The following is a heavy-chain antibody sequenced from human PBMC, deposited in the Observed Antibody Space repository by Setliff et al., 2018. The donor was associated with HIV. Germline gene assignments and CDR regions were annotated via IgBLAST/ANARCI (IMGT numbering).Heavy chain of an antibody. J-gene: IGHJ5*02. CDR1: GDSFNTYT. Sequence: SVKVSCKASGDSFNTYTFSWVRQAPGQGLEWMGGIIPVSAAANYPQKFEGRVTITTDASTTTAYMELSSLTSEDTALYYCARGNVYGGLERYNWFDPWGRGTLVTVSS. V-gene: IGHV1-69*05. CDR2: IIPVSAAA. D-gene: IGHD2-15*01. CDR3: ARGNVYGGLERYNWFDP.